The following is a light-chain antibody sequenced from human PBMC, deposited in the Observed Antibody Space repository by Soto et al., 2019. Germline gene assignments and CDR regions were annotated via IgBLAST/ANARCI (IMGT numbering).Light chain of an antibody. CDR2: KTS. J-gene: IGKJ2*01. CDR1: QSVTNW. Sequence: DIQMTQSPSTLSASVGDRVTITCRASQSVTNWLAWYQQKPEKAPKLLIYKTSTLESAVPSRFSGSGSGTEFTLTISCLQPDDFATYYCQQYNSYSSYTFGQGTKVEIK. CDR3: QQYNSYSSYT. V-gene: IGKV1-5*03.